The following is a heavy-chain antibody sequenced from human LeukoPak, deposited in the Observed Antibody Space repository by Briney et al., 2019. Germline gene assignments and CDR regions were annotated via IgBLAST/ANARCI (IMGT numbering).Heavy chain of an antibody. J-gene: IGHJ4*02. CDR3: ARDEVATTLDY. Sequence: GGSLRLSCAASGFTVSSNYVSWVRQAPGKGLEWVSVIYSGGNTYYADSVKGRFTISRDNSKNTLYLQMNSLRAEDTAVYYCARDEVATTLDYWGQGTLVTVSS. D-gene: IGHD5-12*01. CDR2: IYSGGNT. CDR1: GFTVSSNY. V-gene: IGHV3-66*02.